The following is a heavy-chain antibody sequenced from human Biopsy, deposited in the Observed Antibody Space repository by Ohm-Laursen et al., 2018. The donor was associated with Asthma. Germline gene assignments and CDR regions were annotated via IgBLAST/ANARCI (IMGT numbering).Heavy chain of an antibody. Sequence: TLSLTCTVSGGSMSSSSHSWGWIRQPPGKGLEWIGSISYTGNTDIPSLRSRVTLSVDTSKNNFSLKLTSVTAADTAVFYCARHWNWGSFFDYWGQGMLVTVSS. CDR2: ISYTGNT. D-gene: IGHD7-27*01. J-gene: IGHJ4*02. CDR3: ARHWNWGSFFDY. V-gene: IGHV4-39*01. CDR1: GGSMSSSSHS.